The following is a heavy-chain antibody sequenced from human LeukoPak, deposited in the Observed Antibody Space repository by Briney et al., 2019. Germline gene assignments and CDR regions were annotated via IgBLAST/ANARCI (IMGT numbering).Heavy chain of an antibody. V-gene: IGHV4-61*01. CDR3: ARAPRGYCSSTSCYLGALDC. CDR2: IYYSGST. CDR1: GGSVSSGSYY. Sequence: SETLSLTCTVSGGSVSSGSYYWSWIRQPPGKGLEWIGYIYYSGSTNYNPSLKSRVTISVDTSKNQFSLKLSSVTAADTAVYYCARAPRGYCSSTSCYLGALDCWGQGTLVTVSS. D-gene: IGHD2-2*01. J-gene: IGHJ4*02.